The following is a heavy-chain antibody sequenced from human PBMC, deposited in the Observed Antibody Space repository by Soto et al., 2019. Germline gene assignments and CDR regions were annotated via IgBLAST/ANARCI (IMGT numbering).Heavy chain of an antibody. CDR1: GFTFSSYS. CDR3: AKSDDYGDYENVY. V-gene: IGHV3-21*01. CDR2: ISSSSSYM. J-gene: IGHJ4*02. D-gene: IGHD4-17*01. Sequence: EVQLVESGGGLVKPGGSLRLSCAASGFTFSSYSMNGVRQAPGKGLKWVSSISSSSSYMYYEDSVKGRFTISRDTAKNSLYLQMNSLRAEDTAVYYCAKSDDYGDYENVYWGQGTLVTVSS.